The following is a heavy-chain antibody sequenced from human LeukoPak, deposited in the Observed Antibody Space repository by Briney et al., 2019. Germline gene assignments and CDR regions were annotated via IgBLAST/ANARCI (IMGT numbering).Heavy chain of an antibody. CDR2: IIPIFGTA. V-gene: IGHV1-69*05. CDR1: GGTYSSYA. CDR3: AREGDSSSWPN. D-gene: IGHD6-13*01. J-gene: IGHJ4*02. Sequence: GASVQVSCKASGGTYSSYAISWVRQAPGQGLEWMGGIIPIFGTANYAQKFQGRVTITTDESTSTAYMELSSLRSEDTAVYYCAREGDSSSWPNWGQGTLVTVSS.